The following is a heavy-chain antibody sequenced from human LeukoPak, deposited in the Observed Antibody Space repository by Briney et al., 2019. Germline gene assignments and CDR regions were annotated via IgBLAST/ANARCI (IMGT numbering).Heavy chain of an antibody. V-gene: IGHV1-3*01. CDR1: GYTFTSYA. Sequence: ASVKVSCKASGYTFTSYAMHWVRQAPGQRLEWMGWINAGNGNTKYSQKLQGRVTITRDTSASTAYMELSSLRSEDTAVYYCARGAKDFLWFGELFDYFDYWGQGTLVTVSS. CDR2: INAGNGNT. J-gene: IGHJ4*02. D-gene: IGHD3-10*01. CDR3: ARGAKDFLWFGELFDYFDY.